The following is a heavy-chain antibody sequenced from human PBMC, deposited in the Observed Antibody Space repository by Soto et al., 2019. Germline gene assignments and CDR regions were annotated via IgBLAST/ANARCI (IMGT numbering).Heavy chain of an antibody. CDR2: IHRASTYI. V-gene: IGHV3-21*06. CDR3: ARRAVTTYHFFDY. CDR1: GFTFSSFD. Sequence: GGSLRLSCATSGFTFSSFDMDWVRQAPGKGLEWVSSIHRASTYIYYADSVRGRLTISRDNAKSSLYLQMNSLTVEDTAVYYCARRAVTTYHFFDYWGQGALVTVSS. D-gene: IGHD4-17*01. J-gene: IGHJ4*02.